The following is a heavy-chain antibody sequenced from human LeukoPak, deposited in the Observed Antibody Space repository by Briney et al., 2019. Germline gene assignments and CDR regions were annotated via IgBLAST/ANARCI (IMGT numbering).Heavy chain of an antibody. CDR1: GGSISSSSYY. V-gene: IGHV4-39*07. CDR2: IYYSGST. Sequence: SETLSLTCTVSGGSISSSSYYWGWIRQPPGKGLEWIGSIYYSGSTYYNPSLKSRVTISVDTSKNQFSLKLSSVTAADTAVYYCARDPRDSMDFDYWGQGTLVTVSS. J-gene: IGHJ4*02. CDR3: ARDPRDSMDFDY. D-gene: IGHD3-10*01.